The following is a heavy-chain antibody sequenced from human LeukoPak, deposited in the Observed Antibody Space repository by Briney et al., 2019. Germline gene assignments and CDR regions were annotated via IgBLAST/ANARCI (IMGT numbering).Heavy chain of an antibody. Sequence: GASVKVSCKASGYTFTGYYMHWVRQAPEQGHELMGWINPNSGGTNYAQKFQGRVTMTRDTSISTAYMELSRLRSDDTAGYYCARGQGWAAAQATDYWGQGTLVTVSS. D-gene: IGHD6-13*01. CDR3: ARGQGWAAAQATDY. J-gene: IGHJ4*02. CDR1: GYTFTGYY. CDR2: INPNSGGT. V-gene: IGHV1-2*02.